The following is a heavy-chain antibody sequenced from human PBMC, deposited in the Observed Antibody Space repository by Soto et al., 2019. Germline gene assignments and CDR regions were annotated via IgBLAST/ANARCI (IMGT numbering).Heavy chain of an antibody. CDR2: ISGSGGST. V-gene: IGHV3-23*01. D-gene: IGHD2-2*01. J-gene: IGHJ4*02. CDR1: GFTFSSYA. CDR3: AKDEMPQFSWPYYFDY. Sequence: PGGSLRLSCAASGFTFSSYAMSWVRQAPGEGLEWVSAISGSGGSTYYADSVKGRFTISRDNSKNTLYLQMNSLRAEDTAVYYCAKDEMPQFSWPYYFDYWGQGTLVTVSS.